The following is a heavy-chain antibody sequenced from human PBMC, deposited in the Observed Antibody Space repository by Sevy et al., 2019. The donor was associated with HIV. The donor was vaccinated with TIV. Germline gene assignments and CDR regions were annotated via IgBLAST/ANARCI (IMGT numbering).Heavy chain of an antibody. Sequence: GGPLNLSCLVSGFPFSSYKINWFRQVPGKGREGVSQIRNSGSIINYEDPVKGRFTISRDIAKNSLYLQMNSLRAEDTALYYCAREDGSRQYFQYWGQGTLVTVSS. CDR2: IRNSGSII. CDR3: AREDGSRQYFQY. V-gene: IGHV3-48*03. CDR1: GFPFSSYK. D-gene: IGHD6-13*01. J-gene: IGHJ1*01.